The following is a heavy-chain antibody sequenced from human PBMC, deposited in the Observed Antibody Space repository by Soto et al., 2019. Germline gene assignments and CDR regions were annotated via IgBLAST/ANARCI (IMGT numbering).Heavy chain of an antibody. CDR1: GFTFSSYG. CDR3: AKEGVATNIAVAGPDYYYYGMDV. Sequence: PGGSLRLSCAASGFTFSSYGMHWVRQAPGKGLEWVAVISYDGSNKYYADSVKGRFTISRDNSKNTLYLQMNSLRAEDTAVYYCAKEGVATNIAVAGPDYYYYGMDVWGQGTTVTVSS. D-gene: IGHD6-19*01. CDR2: ISYDGSNK. J-gene: IGHJ6*02. V-gene: IGHV3-30*18.